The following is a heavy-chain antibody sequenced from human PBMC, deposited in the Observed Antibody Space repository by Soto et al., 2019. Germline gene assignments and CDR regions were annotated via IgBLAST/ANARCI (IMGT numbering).Heavy chain of an antibody. Sequence: QVQLVQSGAEVKKPGASVKVSCKASGYTFTSYDINWVRQATGQGLEWMGWMNPNSGNTGYAQKFQGRVPMTRNTSISTADMELSSVRSEDTAVYYCARQQMIVGGVDYWGQGTLVTVSS. CDR1: GYTFTSYD. CDR3: ARQQMIVGGVDY. CDR2: MNPNSGNT. D-gene: IGHD3-22*01. V-gene: IGHV1-8*01. J-gene: IGHJ4*02.